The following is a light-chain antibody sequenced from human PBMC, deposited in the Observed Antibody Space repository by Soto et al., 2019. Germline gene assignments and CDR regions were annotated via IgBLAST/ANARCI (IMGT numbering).Light chain of an antibody. CDR1: HDITNY. J-gene: IGKJ4*01. CDR2: GAS. Sequence: DIQMTQSPSSLSASVGDIFTITCQASHDITNYLNWYQQKPGKGPRLLIYGASNLETGVPSRFSGSGFGTDFSFTISSLQPEDFATYYCQQYDSLPTFGGGTKVDI. V-gene: IGKV1-33*01. CDR3: QQYDSLPT.